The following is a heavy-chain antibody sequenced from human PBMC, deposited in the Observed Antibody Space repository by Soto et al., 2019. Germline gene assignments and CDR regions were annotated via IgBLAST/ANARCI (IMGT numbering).Heavy chain of an antibody. CDR2: IHYNGNT. V-gene: IGHV4-59*01. CDR3: AREGNLGRWIQPLDS. D-gene: IGHD2-2*03. J-gene: IGHJ4*02. CDR1: GDSISRYS. Sequence: SETLSLTCTVSGDSISRYSWSWIRQPPGKGLEWIGNIHYNGNTKYSPSLKSRVTMSVDTSKNHFSLKLISVTTADTAVYFCAREGNLGRWIQPLDSWGQGTLVTVSS.